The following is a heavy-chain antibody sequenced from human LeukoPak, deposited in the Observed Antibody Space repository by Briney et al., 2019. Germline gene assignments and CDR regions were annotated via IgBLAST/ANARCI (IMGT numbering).Heavy chain of an antibody. J-gene: IGHJ4*02. Sequence: SETLSLTCTVSGGSISSSSYYWGWIRQPPGKGLEWIGYIYYSGSTNYNPSLKSRVTISVDTSKNQFSLKLSSVTAADTAVYYCARVEQTLIDYWGQGTLVTVSS. D-gene: IGHD6-13*01. CDR2: IYYSGST. CDR1: GGSISSSSYY. CDR3: ARVEQTLIDY. V-gene: IGHV4-61*05.